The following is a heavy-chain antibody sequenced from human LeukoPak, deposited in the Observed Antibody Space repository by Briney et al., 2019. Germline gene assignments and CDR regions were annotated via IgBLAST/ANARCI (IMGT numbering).Heavy chain of an antibody. Sequence: GGSLRLSCAASGFTFDDCGMSWVRHPPGKGLEWVSGINWNGGSIGYADSVKGRFTISRDNAKNSLYLQMNSLRAEDTAVYYCARDLQNTDYYGSGSLPNWFDPWGQGTLVTVSS. CDR3: ARDLQNTDYYGSGSLPNWFDP. J-gene: IGHJ5*02. CDR1: GFTFDDCG. D-gene: IGHD3-10*01. CDR2: INWNGGSI. V-gene: IGHV3-20*04.